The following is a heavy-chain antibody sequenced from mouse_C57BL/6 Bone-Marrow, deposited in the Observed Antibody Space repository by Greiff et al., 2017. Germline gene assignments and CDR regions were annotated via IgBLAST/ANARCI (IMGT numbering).Heavy chain of an antibody. CDR2: ISSGSSTI. V-gene: IGHV5-17*01. CDR1: GFTFSDYG. Sequence: DVQLVESGGGLVKPGGSLKLSCAASGFTFSDYGMHWVRQAPEKGLEWVAYISSGSSTIYYADTVKGRFTISRDNAKNTLFLQMTSLRSEDTAMYYCARWNTTVVASYYFDYWGQGTTLTVSS. D-gene: IGHD1-1*01. J-gene: IGHJ2*01. CDR3: ARWNTTVVASYYFDY.